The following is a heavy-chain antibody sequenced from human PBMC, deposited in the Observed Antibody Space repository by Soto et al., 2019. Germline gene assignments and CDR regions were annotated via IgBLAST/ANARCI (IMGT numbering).Heavy chain of an antibody. CDR1: GGSISSGGYY. D-gene: IGHD3-22*01. Sequence: QVQLQESGPGLVKPSQTLSLTCTVSGGSISSGGYYWSWIRRHPGKGLEWIGYIYYSGSTYYNPSLKSRVTIPVDTSKNQFSLKLSSVTAADTAVYYCARDWYYYDSSGYRNAFDIWGQGTMVTVSS. V-gene: IGHV4-31*03. J-gene: IGHJ3*02. CDR2: IYYSGST. CDR3: ARDWYYYDSSGYRNAFDI.